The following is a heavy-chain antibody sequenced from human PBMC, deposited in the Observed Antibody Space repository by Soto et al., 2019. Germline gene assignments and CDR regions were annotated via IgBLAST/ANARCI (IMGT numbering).Heavy chain of an antibody. CDR1: GLTFTSSA. J-gene: IGHJ3*02. CDR3: ARDPDYDFWSGDAFDI. CDR2: IVVGSGDT. Sequence: ASVKVSCKASGLTFTSSAVQWVRQARGQRLEWIGWIVVGSGDTNYAQKFQERVTITRDMSTSTAYMELRSLRSDDTAVYYCARDPDYDFWSGDAFDIWGQGTMVTVSS. V-gene: IGHV1-58*01. D-gene: IGHD3-3*01.